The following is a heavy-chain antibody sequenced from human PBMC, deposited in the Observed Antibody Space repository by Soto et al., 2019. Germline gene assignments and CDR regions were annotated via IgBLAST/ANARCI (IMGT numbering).Heavy chain of an antibody. CDR3: AREGVAPYYYYGMDV. V-gene: IGHV1-18*01. Sequence: QVQLVQSGAEVKKPGASVKVSCKASGYTFTRSGISWVRQAPGQGPERMGWISSDNGDTNYAQTFQGRVTMTTDTSTSTAYMELRSLRSDDTAVYYCAREGVAPYYYYGMDVWGQGTPVTGSS. D-gene: IGHD5-12*01. CDR2: ISSDNGDT. CDR1: GYTFTRSG. J-gene: IGHJ6*02.